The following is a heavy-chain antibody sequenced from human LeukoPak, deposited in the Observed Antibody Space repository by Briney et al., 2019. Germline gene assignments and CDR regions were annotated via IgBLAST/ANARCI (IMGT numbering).Heavy chain of an antibody. Sequence: SETLSLTCTVSGGSISSYYWSWIRQPPGKGLEWIGYIYYSGSTSYNPSLKSRVTISVDTSKNQFSLKLSSVTAADTAVYYCAGITIFGVVISADVWGQGTTVTVSS. CDR1: GGSISSYY. D-gene: IGHD3-3*01. CDR3: AGITIFGVVISADV. J-gene: IGHJ6*02. CDR2: IYYSGST. V-gene: IGHV4-59*08.